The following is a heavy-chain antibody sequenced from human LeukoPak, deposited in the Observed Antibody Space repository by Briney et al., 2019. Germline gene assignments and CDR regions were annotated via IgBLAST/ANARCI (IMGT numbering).Heavy chain of an antibody. CDR3: ARDLWDSSGWTYYYYMDV. Sequence: SETLSLTCTVSGGSISSSSYYWGWIRQPPGKGLEWIGSIYYSGSTYYNPSLKSRVTISVDTSKNQFSLKLSSVTAADTAVYYCARDLWDSSGWTYYYYMDVWGKGTTVTISS. CDR2: IYYSGST. V-gene: IGHV4-39*07. CDR1: GGSISSSSYY. D-gene: IGHD6-19*01. J-gene: IGHJ6*03.